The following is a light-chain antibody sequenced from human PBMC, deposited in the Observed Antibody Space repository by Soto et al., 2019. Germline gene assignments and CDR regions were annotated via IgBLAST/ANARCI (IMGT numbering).Light chain of an antibody. V-gene: IGKV3-15*01. CDR2: GAS. CDR1: QSFRGL. CDR3: QQYNNWPLT. Sequence: EVVLTQSPVTLSLSPGERATLSCRASQSFRGLLAWYQQKPGQAPRLLIYGASTRATGIPARFSGSGSGTEFTLTISSLQSEDFAVYYCQQYNNWPLTFGGGTKVDI. J-gene: IGKJ4*01.